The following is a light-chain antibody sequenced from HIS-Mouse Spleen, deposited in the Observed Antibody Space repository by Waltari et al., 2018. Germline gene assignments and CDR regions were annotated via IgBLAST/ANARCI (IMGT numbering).Light chain of an antibody. J-gene: IGLJ1*01. V-gene: IGLV2-8*01. Sequence: QSALTPPPSASGAPGQSVTISCTGTSSYVGGYHYVSCYQQHPGKAPKLMIYEVSKRPSGVPDRFSGSKSGNTASLTVSGLQAEDEADYYCSSYAGSNNSLYVFGTGTKVTVL. CDR3: SSYAGSNNSLYV. CDR1: SSYVGGYHY. CDR2: EVS.